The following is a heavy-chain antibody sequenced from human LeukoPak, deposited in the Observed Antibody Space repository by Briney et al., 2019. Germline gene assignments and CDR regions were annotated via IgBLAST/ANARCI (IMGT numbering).Heavy chain of an antibody. J-gene: IGHJ4*02. Sequence: ASVKVSCKASGYTFTGYYVHWVRQAPGQGLEWLAWINPNSGGTNYAQKFQGRVTMTRDTSITTAYLELSSLRSDDTAVYYCARESYDSSAYYATYFFDYWGQGTLVTVSS. CDR1: GYTFTGYY. CDR2: INPNSGGT. V-gene: IGHV1-2*02. D-gene: IGHD3-22*01. CDR3: ARESYDSSAYYATYFFDY.